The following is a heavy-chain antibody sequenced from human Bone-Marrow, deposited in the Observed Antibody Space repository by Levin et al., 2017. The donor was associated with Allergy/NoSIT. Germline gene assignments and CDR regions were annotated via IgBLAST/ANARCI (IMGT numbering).Heavy chain of an antibody. CDR3: TRASYCGGDCYDFDY. CDR2: IRSKAYGGTT. V-gene: IGHV3-49*03. CDR1: GFTFGDYA. J-gene: IGHJ4*02. Sequence: GESLKISCTASGFTFGDYAMSWFRQAPGKGLEWVGFIRSKAYGGTTEYAASVKGRFTISRDDSKSIAYLQMNSLKTEDTAVYYCTRASYCGGDCYDFDYWGQGTLVTVSS. D-gene: IGHD2-21*02.